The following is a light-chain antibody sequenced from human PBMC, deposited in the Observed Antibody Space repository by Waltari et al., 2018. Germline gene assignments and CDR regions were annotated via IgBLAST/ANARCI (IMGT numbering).Light chain of an antibody. J-gene: IGKJ1*01. CDR2: SAS. CDR1: QSISTY. CDR3: QNHERLPAT. Sequence: VLTQFPGTLSLSPGETATLSYRASQSISTYLVWYQQRPGHAPRPLTHSASTRATRVPDRFSGSGYGTDFTLTISRLEPEDFAVYYCQNHERLPATFGQGTKVEIK. V-gene: IGKV3-20*01.